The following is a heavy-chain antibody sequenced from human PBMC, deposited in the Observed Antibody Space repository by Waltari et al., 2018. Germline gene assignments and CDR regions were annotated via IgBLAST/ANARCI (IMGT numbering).Heavy chain of an antibody. V-gene: IGHV1-8*01. CDR3: AIHYVPFWAVAAEDYFDY. J-gene: IGHJ4*02. D-gene: IGHD6-19*01. CDR2: MNPNSGNT. Sequence: QVQLVQSGAEVKKPGASVKVSCKASGYTFTSYDIPWVRQATGQGLEWMGWMNPNSGNTGYAQKFQGRVTMTSNTSISTAYMELSSLRSEDTAVYYCAIHYVPFWAVAAEDYFDYWGQGTLVTVSS. CDR1: GYTFTSYD.